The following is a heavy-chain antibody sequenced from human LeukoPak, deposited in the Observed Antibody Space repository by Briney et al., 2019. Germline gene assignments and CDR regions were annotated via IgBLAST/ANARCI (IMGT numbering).Heavy chain of an antibody. D-gene: IGHD3-22*01. CDR2: IRYDGSNK. CDR3: AGGDSSGYYYVGFDY. Sequence: PGGSLRLSCAASGFTFNDYGMHWVRQAPGKGLEWVAFIRYDGSNKYYADSVKGRFTISRDNSKNTLYLQMNSLRAEDTAVYYCAGGDSSGYYYVGFDYWGQGTLVTVSS. V-gene: IGHV3-30*02. CDR1: GFTFNDYG. J-gene: IGHJ4*02.